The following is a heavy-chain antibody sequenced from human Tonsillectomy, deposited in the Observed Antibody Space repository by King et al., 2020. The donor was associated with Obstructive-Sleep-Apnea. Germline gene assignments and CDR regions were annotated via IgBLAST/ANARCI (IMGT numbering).Heavy chain of an antibody. J-gene: IGHJ6*02. CDR3: AGSVGLPRGYYYYGMDV. Sequence: VQLVESGAEVKKPGASVTVSCKASGYTFTSYYMHWVRQAPGQGLEWMGIINPSGGSTSYAQKFQGRVTMTRDTSTSTVYMELSSLRSEDTAVYYCAGSVGLPRGYYYYGMDVWGQGTTVTVSS. CDR1: GYTFTSYY. CDR2: INPSGGST. D-gene: IGHD3-10*01. V-gene: IGHV1-46*01.